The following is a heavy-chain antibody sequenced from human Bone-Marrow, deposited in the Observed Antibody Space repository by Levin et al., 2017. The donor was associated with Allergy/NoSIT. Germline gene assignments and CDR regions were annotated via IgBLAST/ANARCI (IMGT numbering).Heavy chain of an antibody. CDR2: ISWNSGSI. D-gene: IGHD3-22*01. J-gene: IGHJ4*02. CDR1: GFSFDDYA. Sequence: LSLTCAASGFSFDDYAMHWVRQAPGKGLEWVSGISWNSGSIGYADSVKGRFTISRDNAKNSLYLQMNSLRPEDTALYYCAKAHTYYYDGSFDYWGQGTLVTVSS. CDR3: AKAHTYYYDGSFDY. V-gene: IGHV3-9*01.